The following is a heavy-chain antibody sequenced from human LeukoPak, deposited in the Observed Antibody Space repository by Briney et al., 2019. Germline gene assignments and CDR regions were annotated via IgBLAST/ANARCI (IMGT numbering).Heavy chain of an antibody. CDR1: GYTFTNYD. D-gene: IGHD3-16*01. Sequence: ASVKVSCKASGYTFTNYDINWVRQATGQGLEWMGWMTPYSGDTGYAQKFQGRVTMTRDTSISTAYMEVKSLISEDTAVYYCARDNDSRDPPHFDYWGQGTLVTVSS. J-gene: IGHJ4*02. V-gene: IGHV1-8*01. CDR2: MTPYSGDT. CDR3: ARDNDSRDPPHFDY.